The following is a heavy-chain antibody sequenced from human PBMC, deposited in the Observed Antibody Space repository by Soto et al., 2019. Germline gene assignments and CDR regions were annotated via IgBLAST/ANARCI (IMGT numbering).Heavy chain of an antibody. CDR2: VNHSGIT. CDR3: ARVASESIVGATTDWYFDL. V-gene: IGHV4-34*01. CDR1: GGSFSASY. D-gene: IGHD1-26*01. Sequence: SETLSLTCAVSGGSFSASYWSWIRQPPGKGLEWIGEVNHSGITDYSPSLKSRVTMSVDTSKNQLSLRLSSVTAADTAVYYCARVASESIVGATTDWYFDLWGRGTLVTVSS. J-gene: IGHJ2*01.